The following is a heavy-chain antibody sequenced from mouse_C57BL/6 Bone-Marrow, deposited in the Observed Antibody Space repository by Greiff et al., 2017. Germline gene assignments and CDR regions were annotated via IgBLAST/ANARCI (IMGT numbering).Heavy chain of an antibody. D-gene: IGHD2-3*01. J-gene: IGHJ2*01. CDR1: GFSLTSYG. CDR3: AKRVGWLLLFDY. Sequence: VKLMESGPGLVQPSQSLSITCTVSGFSLTSYGVHWVRQSPGKGLEWLGVIWRGGSTDYNAAFMSRLSITKDNSKSQVFFKMNSLQADDTAIYYCAKRVGWLLLFDYWGQGTTLTVSS. V-gene: IGHV2-5*01. CDR2: IWRGGST.